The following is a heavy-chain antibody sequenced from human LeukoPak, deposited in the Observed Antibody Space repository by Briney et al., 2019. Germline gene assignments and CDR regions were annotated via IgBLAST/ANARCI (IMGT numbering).Heavy chain of an antibody. CDR3: ARVDRRDYYDSRVVEPADAFDI. CDR1: GGTFTSYA. V-gene: IGHV1-69*05. CDR2: IIPIFGTA. J-gene: IGHJ3*02. D-gene: IGHD3-22*01. Sequence: ASVKVSFKASGGTFTSYAISWVRQAPGQGLEWMGGIIPIFGTANYAQKFQGRVTITTDESTSTDYMELSSLRSEDTAVYYCARVDRRDYYDSRVVEPADAFDIWGQGTMVTVCS.